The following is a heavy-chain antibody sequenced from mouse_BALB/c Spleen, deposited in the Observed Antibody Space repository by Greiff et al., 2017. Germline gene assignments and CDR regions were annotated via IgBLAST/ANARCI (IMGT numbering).Heavy chain of an antibody. CDR2: INPSTGYT. CDR1: GYTFTSYW. J-gene: IGHJ2*01. D-gene: IGHD1-2*01. V-gene: IGHV1-7*01. Sequence: QVQLQQSGAELAKPGASVKMSCKASGYTFTSYWMHWVKQRPGQGLEWIGYINPSTGYTEYNQKFKDKATLTADKSSSTAYMQLSNLTSEDSAVYFGARGGYLYWGQGTTLTVSS. CDR3: ARGGYLY.